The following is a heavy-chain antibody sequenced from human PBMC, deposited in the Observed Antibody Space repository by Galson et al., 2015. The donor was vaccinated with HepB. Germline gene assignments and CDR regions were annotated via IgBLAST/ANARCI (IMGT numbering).Heavy chain of an antibody. D-gene: IGHD4-23*01. V-gene: IGHV4-34*01. CDR3: ANPVVTPGRFDI. J-gene: IGHJ3*02. CDR1: GGSFSGYY. CDR2: INHSGSS. Sequence: SETLSLTCAVYGGSFSGYYWSWIRQPPGKGLEWIGEINHSGSSNYNPSLKSRVTISLDTSKNQFSLKLRSVTAADTAVYYCANPVVTPGRFDIWGQGTMVTVSS.